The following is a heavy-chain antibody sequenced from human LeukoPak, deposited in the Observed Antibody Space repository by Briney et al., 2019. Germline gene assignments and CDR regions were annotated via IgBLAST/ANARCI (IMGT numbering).Heavy chain of an antibody. CDR3: ARDSSISSSDYYPLGY. D-gene: IGHD3-22*01. V-gene: IGHV3-66*01. CDR2: IYSGGGST. Sequence: TGGSLRLSCAASGFTVSSNYMSWVRQAPGKGLEWVSVIYSGGGSTYYADSVKGRFTISRDNSKNMLYLQMNSLRAEDTAVYYCARDSSISSSDYYPLGYWGQGTLVTVSS. CDR1: GFTVSSNY. J-gene: IGHJ4*02.